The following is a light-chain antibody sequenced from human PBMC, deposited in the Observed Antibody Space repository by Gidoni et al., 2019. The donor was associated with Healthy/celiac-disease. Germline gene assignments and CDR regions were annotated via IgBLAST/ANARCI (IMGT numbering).Light chain of an antibody. V-gene: IGKV3-20*01. J-gene: IGKJ1*01. CDR2: GAS. CDR3: QQYGSSPRT. Sequence: RASQSVSSSYLAWYQQKPGQAPRLLIYGASSRATGIPDRFSGSGSGTDFTLTISRLEPEDFAVYYCQQYGSSPRTFGQGTKVEIK. CDR1: QSVSSSY.